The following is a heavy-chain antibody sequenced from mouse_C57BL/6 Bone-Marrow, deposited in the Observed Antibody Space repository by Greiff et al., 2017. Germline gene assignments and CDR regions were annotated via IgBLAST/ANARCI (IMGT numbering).Heavy chain of an antibody. CDR2: IHPNSGST. V-gene: IGHV1-64*01. J-gene: IGHJ3*01. CDR1: GYTFTSYW. Sequence: QVQLQQPGAELVKPGASVKLSCKASGYTFTSYWMHWVKQRPGQGLEWIGMIHPNSGSTNDNEKFKSKATLTVDKSSSTAYMQLSSLTSEDSAVYYCTISFAYWGQGTLVTVSA. CDR3: TISFAY.